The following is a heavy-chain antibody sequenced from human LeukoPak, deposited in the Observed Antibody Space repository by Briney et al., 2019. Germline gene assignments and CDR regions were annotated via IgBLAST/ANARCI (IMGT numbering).Heavy chain of an antibody. CDR3: ARATPSRDFDY. Sequence: PSETLSLTCTVSGGSINGHYWSWIRQPAGKGLEWIGRIYSSGSTNYNPSLKSRVSMSVDTSKNQFSLKLSSVTAADTAVFYCARATPSRDFDYWGQGTLVTVSS. CDR1: GGSINGHY. J-gene: IGHJ4*02. CDR2: IYSSGST. V-gene: IGHV4-4*07.